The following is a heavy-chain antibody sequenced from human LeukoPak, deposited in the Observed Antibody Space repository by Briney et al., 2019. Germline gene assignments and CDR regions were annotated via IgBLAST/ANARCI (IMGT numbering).Heavy chain of an antibody. Sequence: SETLSLTCTVSGGSISSYYWSWIRQTPGKGLGWIGYIYYSVSTNSNPSLKSRVTISVDTSKNQCSLKLSSVTAADTAVYYCARSVSTFDPWGQGTLVTVSS. CDR2: IYYSVST. V-gene: IGHV4-59*08. CDR1: GGSISSYY. CDR3: ARSVSTFDP. J-gene: IGHJ5*02.